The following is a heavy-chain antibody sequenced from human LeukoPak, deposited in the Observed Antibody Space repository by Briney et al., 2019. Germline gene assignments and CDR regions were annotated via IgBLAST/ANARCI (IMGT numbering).Heavy chain of an antibody. CDR3: ARVSGTSCFDY. CDR1: GFTFSTYW. CDR2: IKEDGSEK. Sequence: GGSLRLSCAASGFTFSTYWMTWVRQAPGTGLEWVANIKEDGSEKYSVDSVKGRFTISRDNAKNSLYLHLNSLRAEDTAVYYCARVSGTSCFDYWGQGTLVTVSS. J-gene: IGHJ4*02. D-gene: IGHD2-2*01. V-gene: IGHV3-7*01.